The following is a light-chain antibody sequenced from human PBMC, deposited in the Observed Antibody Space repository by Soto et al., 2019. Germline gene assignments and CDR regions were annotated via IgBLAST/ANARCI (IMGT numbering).Light chain of an antibody. CDR3: MQARQTPRT. J-gene: IGKJ1*01. Sequence: EIVMTQSPLSLTVTPGEPASISCKSSQSLQHNNGNTLLDWYMQKPGQSPQLLIYLGSRRAPGAPDRVSGSGSGTDFTLRISTGEADEAAIYYCMQARQTPRTFGQGTKLEI. CDR1: QSLQHNNGNTL. CDR2: LGS. V-gene: IGKV2-28*01.